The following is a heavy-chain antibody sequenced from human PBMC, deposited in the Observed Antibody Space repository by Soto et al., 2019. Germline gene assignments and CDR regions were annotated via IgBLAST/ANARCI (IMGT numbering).Heavy chain of an antibody. Sequence: GGSLGLYLGSSGCTYSSYSMNWVRLAPGEGLEWVSYISSSSSTIYYADSVKGRFTISRDNAKNSLYLQMNSLRAEDTAVYYCARGGPTPPYTSSWSFDSWVRGCLFTVSS. V-gene: IGHV3-48*01. CDR2: ISSSSSTI. CDR1: GCTYSSYS. D-gene: IGHD6-13*01. CDR3: ARGGPTPPYTSSWSFDS. J-gene: IGHJ2*01.